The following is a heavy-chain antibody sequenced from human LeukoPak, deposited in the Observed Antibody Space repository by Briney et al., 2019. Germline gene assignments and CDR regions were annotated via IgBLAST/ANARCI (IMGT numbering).Heavy chain of an antibody. Sequence: GGSLRLPCSASGFTFSSYAMYWVRQAPGKGPEYVSAISSNGGSTYYADSVKGRFTISRDTSKNTLYLQMGSLRPEDTAVYYCVKGIAYYYYYGMDVWGQGTTVTVSS. V-gene: IGHV3-64D*06. CDR1: GFTFSSYA. CDR3: VKGIAYYYYYGMDV. J-gene: IGHJ6*02. CDR2: ISSNGGST. D-gene: IGHD3-10*01.